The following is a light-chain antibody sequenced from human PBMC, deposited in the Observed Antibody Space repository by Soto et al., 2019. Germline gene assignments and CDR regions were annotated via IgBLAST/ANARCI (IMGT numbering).Light chain of an antibody. CDR3: QQHDNLPIT. J-gene: IGKJ5*01. CDR2: DAS. CDR1: QDITNY. V-gene: IGKV1-33*01. Sequence: DIQMTQSPSSLSASVGDRVTITCQASQDITNYLNWYQQKPGKAPKLLIYDASNLETGVPSRFSGSGSGTDFSFTISSLQAEDIATYYCQQHDNLPITFGQGTRLEIK.